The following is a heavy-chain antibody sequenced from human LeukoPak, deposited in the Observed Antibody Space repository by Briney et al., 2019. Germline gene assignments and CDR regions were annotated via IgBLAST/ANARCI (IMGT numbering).Heavy chain of an antibody. V-gene: IGHV3-23*01. CDR2: INNHDGNT. J-gene: IGHJ4*02. CDR3: AKATGWYSKYYFDY. D-gene: IGHD6-19*01. Sequence: GGTLRLSCAASGFTFRKYVMTWVRQAPGKGLEWVSGINNHDGNTYNADSVKGRFIISRDDSKNTLYLQMNSLRAEDTAVYYCAKATGWYSKYYFDYWGQGTLVTVSS. CDR1: GFTFRKYV.